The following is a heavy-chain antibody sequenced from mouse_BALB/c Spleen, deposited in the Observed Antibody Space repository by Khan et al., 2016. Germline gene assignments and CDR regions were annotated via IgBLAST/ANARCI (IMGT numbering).Heavy chain of an antibody. D-gene: IGHD1-1*01. CDR1: GFTFNTYA. J-gene: IGHJ3*01. V-gene: IGHV10-1*02. CDR3: VGHNTTAWFAY. Sequence: EVQLQESGGGLVQPKGSLKLSCAASGFTFNTYAMNWVRQAPGKGLEWVARIRSKSNNYATYYADSVKDRFTISRDDSQSMLYLQMNNLKTEDTAMYYWVGHNTTAWFAYWGQGTLVTVSA. CDR2: IRSKSNNYAT.